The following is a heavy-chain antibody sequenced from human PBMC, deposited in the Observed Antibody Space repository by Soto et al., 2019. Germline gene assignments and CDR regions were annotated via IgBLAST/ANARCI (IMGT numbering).Heavy chain of an antibody. D-gene: IGHD1-26*01. J-gene: IGHJ4*02. CDR3: ARDPVGAFDY. Sequence: QVQLVESGGGVVQPGRSLRLSCAASGFTFSSYAMHWVRQAPGKGLEWVAVISYDGSNIYYADSVKGRFTISRDNSKNTLYLQMNSLRAEDTAVYYCARDPVGAFDYWGQGTLVTVSS. CDR1: GFTFSSYA. CDR2: ISYDGSNI. V-gene: IGHV3-30-3*01.